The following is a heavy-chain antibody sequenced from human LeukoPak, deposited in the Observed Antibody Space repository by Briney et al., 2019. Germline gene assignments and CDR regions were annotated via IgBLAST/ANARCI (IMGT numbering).Heavy chain of an antibody. V-gene: IGHV1-69*13. CDR1: GGTFSSYA. D-gene: IGHD2-2*01. CDR2: IIPIFGTA. J-gene: IGHJ6*03. CDR3: AIGDIVVVPAAYYYYMDV. Sequence: ASVKVSCKASGGTFSSYAISWVRQAPGQGLEWMGGIIPIFGTANYAQKFQGRVTITADESTSTAYMELSSLRSEDTAVYYCAIGDIVVVPAAYYYYMDVWGKGTTVTVSS.